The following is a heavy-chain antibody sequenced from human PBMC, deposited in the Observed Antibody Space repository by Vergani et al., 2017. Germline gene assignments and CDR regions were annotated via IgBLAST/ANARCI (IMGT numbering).Heavy chain of an antibody. CDR2: ISYSGST. CDR3: ATRPLGDYDSGGYYSHYFDY. CDR1: GGSISSGGYY. V-gene: IGHV4-39*01. J-gene: IGHJ4*02. D-gene: IGHD3-22*01. Sequence: QVQLQESGPGLVKPSQTLSLTCTVSGGSISSGGYYWGWIRQHPGEGLGWFWGISYSGSTNYNPSLKSRVTISVDTSQNQFSLKLSSVTAADTAVYYCATRPLGDYDSGGYYSHYFDYWGQGTLVTVSS.